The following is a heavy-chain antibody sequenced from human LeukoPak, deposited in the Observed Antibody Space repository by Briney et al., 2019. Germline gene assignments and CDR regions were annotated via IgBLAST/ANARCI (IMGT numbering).Heavy chain of an antibody. CDR2: IWYDGSNK. J-gene: IGHJ3*02. D-gene: IGHD6-13*01. CDR1: GFTFSSYG. CDR3: ARDDIAAATDAFDI. Sequence: QAGGSLRLSCAASGFTFSSYGMHWVRQAPGKGLEWVAVIWYDGSNKYYADSVKGRFTISRDNSKNTLYLQMNSLRAEDTAVYYCARDDIAAATDAFDIWGQGTMVTVSS. V-gene: IGHV3-33*01.